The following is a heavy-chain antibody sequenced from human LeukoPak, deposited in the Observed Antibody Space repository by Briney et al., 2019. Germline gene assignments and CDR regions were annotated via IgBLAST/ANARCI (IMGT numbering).Heavy chain of an antibody. CDR2: IYYSGST. V-gene: IGHV4-30-4*08. CDR1: GGSISSGDYY. J-gene: IGHJ4*02. CDR3: AGYLRGSGSYYLDY. D-gene: IGHD3-10*01. Sequence: SETLSLTXTVSGGSISSGDYYWSWIRQPPGKGLEWIGYIYYSGSTYYNPSLKSRVTISVDTSKNQFSLKLSSVTAADTAVYYCAGYLRGSGSYYLDYWGQGTLVTVSS.